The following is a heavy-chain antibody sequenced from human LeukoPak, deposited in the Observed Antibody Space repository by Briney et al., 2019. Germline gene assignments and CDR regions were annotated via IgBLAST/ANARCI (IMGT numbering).Heavy chain of an antibody. D-gene: IGHD3-22*01. J-gene: IGHJ3*02. CDR1: GYTFTSYA. Sequence: VASVMVSCRASGYTFTSYAMNWVRQAPGQGLEWMGWINTNTGNPTYAQGFAGRFVFSLDTSVSTAYLQISSLKAEDTAVYYCAANPHYYYDSSGYYAFDIWGQGTMVTVSS. CDR3: AANPHYYYDSSGYYAFDI. CDR2: INTNTGNP. V-gene: IGHV7-4-1*02.